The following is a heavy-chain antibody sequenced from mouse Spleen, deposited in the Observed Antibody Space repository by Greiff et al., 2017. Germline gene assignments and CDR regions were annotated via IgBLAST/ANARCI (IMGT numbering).Heavy chain of an antibody. J-gene: IGHJ2*01. CDR1: GYTFTSYW. CDR2: INPSNGRT. Sequence: QVQLKQPGAELVKPGASVKLSCKASGYTFTSYWMHWVKQRPGQGLEWIGEINPSNGRTNYNEKFKSKATLTVDKSSSTAYMQLSSLTSEDSAVYYCARMIRYYFDYWGQGTTLTVSS. CDR3: ARMIRYYFDY. V-gene: IGHV1S81*02. D-gene: IGHD2-4*01.